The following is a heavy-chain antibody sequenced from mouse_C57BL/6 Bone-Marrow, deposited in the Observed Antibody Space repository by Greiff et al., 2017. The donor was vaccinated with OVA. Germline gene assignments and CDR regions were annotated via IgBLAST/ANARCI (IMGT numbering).Heavy chain of an antibody. CDR2: IYPGSGST. CDR3: AREDPTVVAPNY. J-gene: IGHJ4*01. CDR1: GYTFTSYW. V-gene: IGHV1-55*01. D-gene: IGHD1-1*01. Sequence: VQLQQPGAELVKPGASVKMSCKASGYTFTSYWITWVKQRPGHGLEWIGDIYPGSGSTNYNEKFKSKATLTVDTSSSTAYMQLSSLTSEDSAVYYCAREDPTVVAPNYWGQGTSVTVSS.